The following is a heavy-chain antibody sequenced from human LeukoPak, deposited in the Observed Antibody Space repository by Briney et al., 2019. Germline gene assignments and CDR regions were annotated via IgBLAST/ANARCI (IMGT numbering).Heavy chain of an antibody. CDR1: GGTFSSYA. J-gene: IGHJ4*02. V-gene: IGHV1-69*04. D-gene: IGHD4-17*01. CDR2: IIPILGIA. Sequence: SVKVSCKASGGTFSSYAISWVRQAPGQGLEWMGRIIPILGIANYAQKFQGRVTITADKSTSTAYMELSSLRSEDTAVYYCARVSVDYGDYIDYWGQGTLVTVSS. CDR3: ARVSVDYGDYIDY.